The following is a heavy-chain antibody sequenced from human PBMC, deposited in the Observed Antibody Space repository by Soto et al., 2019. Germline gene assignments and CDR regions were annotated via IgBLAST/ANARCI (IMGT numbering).Heavy chain of an antibody. V-gene: IGHV3-66*01. CDR1: GFTVSSDY. J-gene: IGHJ3*02. D-gene: IGHD2-21*01. CDR2: IYSGGIT. Sequence: GGSLRLSCAASGFTVSSDYMSWVRQPPGKGLEWVSLIYSGGITYYADSVKGRFTISRDNSKNTVYLQMNSLRVEDTAMYYCAREPPGIVPFDIWGQGTMVTVSS. CDR3: AREPPGIVPFDI.